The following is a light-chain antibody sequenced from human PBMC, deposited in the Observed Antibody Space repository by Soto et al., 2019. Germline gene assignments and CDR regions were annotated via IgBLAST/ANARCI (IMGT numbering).Light chain of an antibody. CDR3: SSYSTRGTLHVV. CDR2: DVS. V-gene: IGLV2-14*03. CDR1: SSDVGGYKY. J-gene: IGLJ2*01. Sequence: QSALTQPASVSGSPGQSITISCTGSSSDVGGYKYVSWYQHHPGKAPKLMIYDVSDRPSGVSNRFSGSKSGNTASLTISGLQAEDEADYYCSSYSTRGTLHVVIGGGTKLTVL.